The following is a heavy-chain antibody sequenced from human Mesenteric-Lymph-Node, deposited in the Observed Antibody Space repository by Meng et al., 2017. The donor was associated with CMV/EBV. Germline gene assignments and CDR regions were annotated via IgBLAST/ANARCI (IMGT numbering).Heavy chain of an antibody. CDR3: ARRPSGSDAFDI. CDR2: IYWDDDK. CDR1: GFSLSTSGVG. D-gene: IGHD2-15*01. Sequence: FSGFSLSTSGVGVGWIRQPPGKALEWLALIYWDDDKRYSPSLKSRLTITKDTSKNQVVLTMTNMDPVDTATYYCARRPSGSDAFDIWGQGTMVTVSS. V-gene: IGHV2-5*02. J-gene: IGHJ3*02.